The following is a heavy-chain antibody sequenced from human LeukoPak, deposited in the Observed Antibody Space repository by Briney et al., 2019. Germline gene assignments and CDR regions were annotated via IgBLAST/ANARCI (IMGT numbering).Heavy chain of an antibody. CDR3: ARALARSSSWYWYYYYYMDV. CDR1: GYTFTGYY. D-gene: IGHD6-13*01. J-gene: IGHJ6*03. CDR2: INPNSGGT. Sequence: ASVKVSCKASGYTFTGYYMHWVRQAPGQGLEWMGWINPNSGGTNYAQKFQGRVTMTRDTSISTAYMELSRLRSDDTAVYYCARALARSSSWYWYYYYYMDVWGKGTTATISS. V-gene: IGHV1-2*02.